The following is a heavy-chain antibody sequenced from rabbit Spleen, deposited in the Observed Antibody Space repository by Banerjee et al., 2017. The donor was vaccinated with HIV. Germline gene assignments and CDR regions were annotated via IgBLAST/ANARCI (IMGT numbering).Heavy chain of an antibody. J-gene: IGHJ4*01. CDR1: GFSFSDKAV. Sequence: QQQLEESGGGLVKPEGSLTLTCTASGFSFSDKAVMCWVRQAPGKGLEWIACINAVTGKAVYASWAKGRYTFSKTSSTTVTLEMTSLTAADTATYFCARGSAAMTMVITGFYLNLWGQGTLVTVS. CDR3: ARGSAAMTMVITGFYLNL. V-gene: IGHV1S45*01. CDR2: INAVTGKA. D-gene: IGHD2-1*01.